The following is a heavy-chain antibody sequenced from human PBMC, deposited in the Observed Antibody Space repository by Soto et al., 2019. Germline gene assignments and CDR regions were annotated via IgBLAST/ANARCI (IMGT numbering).Heavy chain of an antibody. J-gene: IGHJ4*02. D-gene: IGHD4-17*01. CDR3: ARAADYGDYFDY. CDR1: GGSISSYY. CDR2: IYYSGST. Sequence: SETLSLTCTVSGGSISSYYWSWIRQPPGKGLEWIGYIYYSGSTNYNPSLKGRVTISVDTSKNQFSLKLSSVTAADTAVYYCARAADYGDYFDYWGQGTLVTVSS. V-gene: IGHV4-59*08.